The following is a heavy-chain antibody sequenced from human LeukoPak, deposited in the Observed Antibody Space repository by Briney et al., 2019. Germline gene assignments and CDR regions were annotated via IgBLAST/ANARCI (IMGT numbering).Heavy chain of an antibody. Sequence: ASVKVSCKTSGYTFTDYGISWVRQAPGQGLEWMGWISAYNDNTNYAQKVRGRVTMATDTSTSTAYMELRSLRSDDTAVYYCARGTLPSRFGDWSNYFDYWGQGTLVTVSS. CDR2: ISAYNDNT. D-gene: IGHD2-21*02. CDR1: GYTFTDYG. V-gene: IGHV1-18*01. CDR3: ARGTLPSRFGDWSNYFDY. J-gene: IGHJ4*02.